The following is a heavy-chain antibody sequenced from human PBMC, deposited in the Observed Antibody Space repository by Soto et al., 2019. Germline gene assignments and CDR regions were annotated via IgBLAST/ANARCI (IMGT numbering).Heavy chain of an antibody. CDR2: ISNDGGYQ. Sequence: GSLLPPGSASGSIFRNYGMHWVRQAPGMGLEWVAIISNDGGYQYYADSVQGRFTVSRDNSKNTLYLQMNSLRTEDTAVYYCAKAGGRRWTPFDPWGQGTLVTVYS. V-gene: IGHV3-30*18. J-gene: IGHJ5*02. CDR3: AKAGGRRWTPFDP. CDR1: GSIFRNYG. D-gene: IGHD1-26*01.